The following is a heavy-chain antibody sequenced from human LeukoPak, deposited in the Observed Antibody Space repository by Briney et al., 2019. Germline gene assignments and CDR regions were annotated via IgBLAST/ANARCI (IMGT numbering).Heavy chain of an antibody. V-gene: IGHV1-2*02. CDR1: GYTFTYYY. Sequence: ASVKVSCKASGYTFTYYYMHWVRQAPGQGLEWMGWINPNSGGTNYAQKFQGRVTMTRDTSINTAHMELSRLRSDDTAVYYCARDRYSFGYRYFDYWGQGTLVTVSS. D-gene: IGHD5-18*01. CDR2: INPNSGGT. CDR3: ARDRYSFGYRYFDY. J-gene: IGHJ4*02.